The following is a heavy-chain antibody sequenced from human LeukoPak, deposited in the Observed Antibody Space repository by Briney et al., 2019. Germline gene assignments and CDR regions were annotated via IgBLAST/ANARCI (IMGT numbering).Heavy chain of an antibody. Sequence: GGSLRLSCAASGFTFADYGMSWGRQAPGKGLEWVSGINWNGGSTGYADSVKGRFTISRDNAQNTLYLQISSLRAEDMALCFFARDTGIAAAEDDYWGQGTLVTVSS. CDR2: INWNGGST. D-gene: IGHD6-13*01. CDR3: ARDTGIAAAEDDY. V-gene: IGHV3-20*04. J-gene: IGHJ4*02. CDR1: GFTFADYG.